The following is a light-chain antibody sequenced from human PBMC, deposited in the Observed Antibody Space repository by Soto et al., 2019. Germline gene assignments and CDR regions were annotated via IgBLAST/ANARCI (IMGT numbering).Light chain of an antibody. Sequence: IQLTQSPSSLSASVGDRVTITCRASQGISCFLAWYQQKPGKAPKLLIYGASTLQSGVPSRFSGSGSGTDFTLSIGSLQPEDFATYYCQQLNSFPIPFGPGTKVDIK. V-gene: IGKV1-9*01. CDR3: QQLNSFPIP. CDR2: GAS. J-gene: IGKJ3*01. CDR1: QGISCF.